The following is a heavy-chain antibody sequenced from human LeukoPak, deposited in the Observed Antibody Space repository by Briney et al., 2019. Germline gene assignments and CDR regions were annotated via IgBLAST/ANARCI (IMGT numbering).Heavy chain of an antibody. CDR2: INPNSGGT. V-gene: IGHV1-2*02. D-gene: IGHD7-27*01. CDR3: ARVNTGGGYFDY. CDR1: GYTFTGYY. Sequence: ASVKVSCKASGYTFTGYYMHWVRQAPGQGLEWMGWINPNSGGTNYAQKFQGRVTMTRDTSISTAYMELSRLRSDDTAVYYCARVNTGGGYFDYWGQGTLVTVSS. J-gene: IGHJ4*02.